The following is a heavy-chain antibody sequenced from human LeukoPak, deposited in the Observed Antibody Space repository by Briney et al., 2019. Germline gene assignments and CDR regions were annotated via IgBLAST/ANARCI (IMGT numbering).Heavy chain of an antibody. V-gene: IGHV3-23*01. Sequence: PGGSLRLSCAASGFTFSSYAMSWVRQAPGKGLEWVSAISGSGGSTYYADSVKGRFTISRDNSKNTLYLQMNSLRAEDTAVYYCAKVKGSGGSHYDYYYGMDVWGQGTTVTVSS. D-gene: IGHD1-26*01. J-gene: IGHJ6*02. CDR1: GFTFSSYA. CDR2: ISGSGGST. CDR3: AKVKGSGGSHYDYYYGMDV.